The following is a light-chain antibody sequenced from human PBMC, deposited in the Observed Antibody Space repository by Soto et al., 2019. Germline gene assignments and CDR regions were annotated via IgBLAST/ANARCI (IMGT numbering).Light chain of an antibody. CDR2: AAS. J-gene: IGKJ1*01. CDR3: QQYVSYPRT. CDR1: HNVDNW. V-gene: IGKV1D-16*01. Sequence: DIEMPQSPSSLFASVGDRVTITCRASHNVDNWVAWYQQKPEKAPKSLIYAASSLHSGVPLRFSGSGSAALFTLTISNLQPEDFATYYCQQYVSYPRTFGQGTKVEIK.